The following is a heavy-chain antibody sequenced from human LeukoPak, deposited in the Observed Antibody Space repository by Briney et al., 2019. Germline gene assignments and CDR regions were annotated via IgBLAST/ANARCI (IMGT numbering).Heavy chain of an antibody. V-gene: IGHV1-2*02. CDR2: INPNSGGT. CDR1: GYTFTGYY. Sequence: VASVKVSCKASGYTFTGYYMHWVRQAPGQGLEWMGWINPNSGGTNYAQKFQGRVTMTRDTSISTAYMELSRLRSDDTAVYFCRRRGLVETATTNQPDYWGQGTLVTVSS. D-gene: IGHD5-24*01. CDR3: RRRGLVETATTNQPDY. J-gene: IGHJ4*02.